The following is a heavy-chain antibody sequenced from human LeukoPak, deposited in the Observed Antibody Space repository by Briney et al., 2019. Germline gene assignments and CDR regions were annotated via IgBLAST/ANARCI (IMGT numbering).Heavy chain of an antibody. D-gene: IGHD4/OR15-4a*01. Sequence: GGSLRLSCEVSGFTSGTNGLTYGPTWIRQAPGKGLEWVSSVSGSGDATYIADSVRGRFTISRDNSKNTFYLQMNSLRAEDTAVYYCAKDGPSFGARTYHMDVWGKGTTVTVSS. V-gene: IGHV3-23*01. CDR3: AKDGPSFGARTYHMDV. CDR2: VSGSGDAT. J-gene: IGHJ6*03. CDR1: GFTSGTNGLTYG.